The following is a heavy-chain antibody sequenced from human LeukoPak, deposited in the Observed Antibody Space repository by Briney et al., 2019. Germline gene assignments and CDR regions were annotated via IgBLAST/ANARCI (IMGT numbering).Heavy chain of an antibody. D-gene: IGHD1-7*01. CDR3: ARGTTGGAFDI. CDR1: GGSIRSFY. J-gene: IGHJ3*02. Sequence: SETLSLTCTVSGGSIRSFYWSWIRQPPGKGLEWIGYIFYSGSTNYNPSLKSRVTISVDTSKNQFSLQLRSVTAADTAVYYCARGTTGGAFDIWGQGTMVTVSS. CDR2: IFYSGST. V-gene: IGHV4-59*01.